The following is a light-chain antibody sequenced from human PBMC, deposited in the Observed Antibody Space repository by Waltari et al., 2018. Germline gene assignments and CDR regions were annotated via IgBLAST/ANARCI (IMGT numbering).Light chain of an antibody. CDR1: HSVRTY. CDR2: TAS. CDR3: QQNNSYPWT. Sequence: TKITKPHPTRTAPVGAEVTTTCRASHSVRTYLAWYQQKPGKAPKLLIYTASTFESGVPSRFSGSGSGADFTLTISGLQPDDFATYYCQQNNSYPWTFGQGTRLEIK. J-gene: IGKJ1*01. V-gene: IGKV1-5*03.